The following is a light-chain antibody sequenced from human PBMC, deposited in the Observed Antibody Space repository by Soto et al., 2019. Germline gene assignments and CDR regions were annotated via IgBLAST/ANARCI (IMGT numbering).Light chain of an antibody. V-gene: IGKV1-5*03. J-gene: IGKJ1*01. CDR2: KTS. CDR3: QYYNNYCWT. Sequence: DLQLTQSPSTLSASVGDRVTITCRASQSISSWLAWYQQKPGKAPKFLIYKTSNLESGVPSRFSGSGSGTDFTLTISSLQPDDFATYYCQYYNNYCWTFGQGTKVEIK. CDR1: QSISSW.